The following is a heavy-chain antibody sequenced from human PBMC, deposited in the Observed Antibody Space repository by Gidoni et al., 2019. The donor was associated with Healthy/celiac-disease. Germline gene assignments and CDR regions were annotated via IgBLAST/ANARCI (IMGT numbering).Heavy chain of an antibody. Sequence: QVQLQESGPGLVKPSQTLSLTCTVSGGSISSGSYYWSWIRQPAGKGLEWIGRIYTRGSTNYNPSLQSRVTISVDTSKNQFSLKLSSVTAADTAVYYCARDRQLWLPGYFDYWGQGTLVTVSS. J-gene: IGHJ4*02. CDR2: IYTRGST. D-gene: IGHD5-18*01. CDR3: ARDRQLWLPGYFDY. CDR1: GGSISSGSYY. V-gene: IGHV4-61*02.